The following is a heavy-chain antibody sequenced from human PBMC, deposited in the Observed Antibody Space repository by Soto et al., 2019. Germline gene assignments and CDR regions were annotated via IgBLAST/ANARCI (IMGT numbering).Heavy chain of an antibody. CDR1: GDTFISSG. CDR3: ASIEYCSGGKCYSDFDI. J-gene: IGHJ3*02. V-gene: IGHV1-18*01. CDR2: ISGYKGDT. Sequence: VQSGAEVKKPGASVKVSCKASGDTFISSGISWVRQAPGQGLEWMGWISGYKGDTNYAQKFQGRVTLTTDTSTSTAYMELRSMTPGDTAIYYCASIEYCSGGKCYSDFDIWGQGTLVTVSS. D-gene: IGHD2-15*01.